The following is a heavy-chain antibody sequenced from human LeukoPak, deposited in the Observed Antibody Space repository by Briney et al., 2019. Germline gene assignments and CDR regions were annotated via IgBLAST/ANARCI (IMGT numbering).Heavy chain of an antibody. CDR1: GFTFSSYV. J-gene: IGHJ4*02. Sequence: GGSLRLSCAASGFTFSSYVMSWVRQAPGNGLEWVPVISGSGGDTYYADSVKGRFTISRDNSKNTLYVQMNSLGAEDTAVYYCAKGPNDSSNYLFEYWGQGTLVTVSS. V-gene: IGHV3-23*01. D-gene: IGHD4-11*01. CDR2: ISGSGGDT. CDR3: AKGPNDSSNYLFEY.